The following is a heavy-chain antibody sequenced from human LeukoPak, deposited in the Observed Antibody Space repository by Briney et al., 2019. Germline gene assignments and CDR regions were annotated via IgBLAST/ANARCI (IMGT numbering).Heavy chain of an antibody. J-gene: IGHJ3*02. CDR3: VNDQNYYGSGSYYNSDALDI. CDR1: GFTFSSYA. Sequence: GGSLRLSCSASGFTFSSYAMHWVRQAPGKGLEYVSAISSNGGSTYYADSVQGRFTISRDNSKNTLYLQMSSLRAEDTAVYYCVNDQNYYGSGSYYNSDALDIWRQGTMVTVSS. V-gene: IGHV3-64D*06. D-gene: IGHD3-10*01. CDR2: ISSNGGST.